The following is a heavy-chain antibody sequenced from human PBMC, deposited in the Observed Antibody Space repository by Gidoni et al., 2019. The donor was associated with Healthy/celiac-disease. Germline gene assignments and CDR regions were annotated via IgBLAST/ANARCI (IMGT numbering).Heavy chain of an antibody. D-gene: IGHD6-6*01. CDR1: GSTFTSYR. J-gene: IGHJ4*02. CDR2: ISAYNGNT. Sequence: QVQLVQSGAEVKKPGASVNVSCKASGSTFTSYRISWARQAPGRGLEWLGWISAYNGNTNYAEKLQGRVTLTTDTSTSTAYMELRSLRSNDTAVYYCARDPKGSSSSGVPHPKPYENDYWGQGTLVTVSS. V-gene: IGHV1-18*04. CDR3: ARDPKGSSSSGVPHPKPYENDY.